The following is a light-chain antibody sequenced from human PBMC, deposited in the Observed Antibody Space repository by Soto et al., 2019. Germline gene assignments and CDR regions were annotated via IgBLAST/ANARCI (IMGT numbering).Light chain of an antibody. CDR2: DAS. J-gene: IGKJ1*01. CDR1: QSVSSY. Sequence: EIVLTQSPATLSLYPGERATLSCRASQSVSSYLAWYQQKPGQAPRLLIYDASNRATGIPARFSGSGSGTDFTLTISSLEPEDFAVYYCQQRSNWPAWTFGQGTKVEIK. V-gene: IGKV3-11*01. CDR3: QQRSNWPAWT.